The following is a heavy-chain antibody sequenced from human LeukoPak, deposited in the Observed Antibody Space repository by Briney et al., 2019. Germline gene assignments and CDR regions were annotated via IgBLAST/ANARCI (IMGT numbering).Heavy chain of an antibody. J-gene: IGHJ3*02. CDR2: IYYSGST. CDR1: GGSISSYY. Sequence: SETLSLTCTVSGGSISSYYWSWIRQPPGKGLEWIGYIYYSGSTNYNPSPKSRVTISVDTSKNQFSLKLSSVTAADTAVYYCARDHSGELERRYAFDIWGQGTMVTVSS. D-gene: IGHD1-1*01. V-gene: IGHV4-59*01. CDR3: ARDHSGELERRYAFDI.